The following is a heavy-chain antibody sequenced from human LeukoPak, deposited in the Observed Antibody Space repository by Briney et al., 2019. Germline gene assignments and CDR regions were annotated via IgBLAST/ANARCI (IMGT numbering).Heavy chain of an antibody. Sequence: SETLSLTCTVSGGSISSSSYYWGWIRQPPGKGLEWIGSIYYSGSTYYNPSLKSRVTISVDTSKNQFSLKLSSVTAAVTAVYYCARFDIVVVTAMDYWGQGTLVTVSS. V-gene: IGHV4-39*01. J-gene: IGHJ4*02. CDR3: ARFDIVVVTAMDY. CDR2: IYYSGST. D-gene: IGHD2-21*02. CDR1: GGSISSSSYY.